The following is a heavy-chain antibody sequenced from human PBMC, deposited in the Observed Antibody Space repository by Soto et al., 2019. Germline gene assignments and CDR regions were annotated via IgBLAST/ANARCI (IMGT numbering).Heavy chain of an antibody. D-gene: IGHD6-19*01. CDR1: GGTFSSYA. CDR3: ARGGGWHQGSDY. V-gene: IGHV1-69*13. J-gene: IGHJ4*02. Sequence: SVKVSCKASGGTFSSYAISWVRQAPGQGLEWMGGIIPIFGTANYAQKFQGRVTITADESTSTAYMELSSLRSEDTAVYCCARGGGWHQGSDYWGQGTLVTVSS. CDR2: IIPIFGTA.